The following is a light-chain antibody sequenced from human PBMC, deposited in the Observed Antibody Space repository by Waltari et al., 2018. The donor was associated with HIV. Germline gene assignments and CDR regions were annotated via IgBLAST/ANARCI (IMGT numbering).Light chain of an antibody. J-gene: IGLJ1*01. CDR3: AAWDDSLSGFYV. Sequence: QSVLTQPPSASGTPGQRVTIRCSGSSFNIGSNLVSWYQQLPGAAPKLLIYRNNQRPSGVPDRFSGSKSGTSASLAISGLRSEDEADYYCAAWDDSLSGFYVVGTGTKVTVL. CDR2: RNN. CDR1: SFNIGSNL. V-gene: IGLV1-47*01.